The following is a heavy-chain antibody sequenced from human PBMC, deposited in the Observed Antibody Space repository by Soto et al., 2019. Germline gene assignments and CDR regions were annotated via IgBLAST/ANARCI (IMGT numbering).Heavy chain of an antibody. J-gene: IGHJ6*02. CDR2: INPKSGGT. CDR3: ARGDSTDCSNGVCSFFYNHDMGV. D-gene: IGHD2-8*01. V-gene: IGHV1-2*04. CDR1: GYSFTDYH. Sequence: ASVKVSCKASGYSFTDYHIHWVRQAPGQGLEWLGRINPKSGGTSTAQKFQGWVTMTTDTSISTASMELTRLTSDDTAIYYCARGDSTDCSNGVCSFFYNHDMGVWGQGTTVTVSS.